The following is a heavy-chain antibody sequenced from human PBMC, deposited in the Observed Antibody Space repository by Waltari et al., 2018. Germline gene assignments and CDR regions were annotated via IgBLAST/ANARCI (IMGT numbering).Heavy chain of an antibody. CDR2: TSAHNDDT. V-gene: IGHV1-18*01. CDR1: GYPFTSWG. Sequence: QVQLVQSGGEVKNPGASVKVSCKTSGYPFTSWGISWVRQAPGQGLEWMGWTSAHNDDTNYVEKFQGRVTMTTDTSTNTAYLELRSLRSDDTAVYYCARDYFSDYVFDYWGQGTLVIVSS. CDR3: ARDYFSDYVFDY. D-gene: IGHD4-4*01. J-gene: IGHJ4*02.